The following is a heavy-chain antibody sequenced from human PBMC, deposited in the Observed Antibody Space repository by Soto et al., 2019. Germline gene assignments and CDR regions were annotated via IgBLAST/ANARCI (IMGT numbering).Heavy chain of an antibody. Sequence: GGSLRLSCAASGFTFSSYSMNWVRQAPGKGLEWVSYISSSSSTIYYAGSVKGRFTISRDNAKNSLYLQMNSLRDEDTAVYYCARVFKYYYDSSGPLNAFDIWGQGTMVTVSS. V-gene: IGHV3-48*02. CDR2: ISSSSSTI. J-gene: IGHJ3*02. D-gene: IGHD3-22*01. CDR1: GFTFSSYS. CDR3: ARVFKYYYDSSGPLNAFDI.